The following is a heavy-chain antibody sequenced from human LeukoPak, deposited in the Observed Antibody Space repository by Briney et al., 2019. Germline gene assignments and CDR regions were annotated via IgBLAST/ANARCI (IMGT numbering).Heavy chain of an antibody. V-gene: IGHV3-30*18. CDR1: GFTFSSYA. J-gene: IGHJ4*02. CDR2: ISYDGSEI. CDR3: AKDRGVAGTMAD. D-gene: IGHD6-19*01. Sequence: PGGSLRLSCAASGFTFSSYAMSWVRQAPGKGLEWVAVISYDGSEIHYVDSVKGRFTISRDNSKNTVYLQMNSLRGEDTAVYYCAKDRGVAGTMADWGQGTLVTVSS.